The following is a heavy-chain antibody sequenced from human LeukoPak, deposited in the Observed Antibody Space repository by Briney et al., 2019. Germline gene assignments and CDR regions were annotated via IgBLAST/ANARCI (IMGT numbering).Heavy chain of an antibody. D-gene: IGHD3-3*02. CDR1: GFTFDDYT. V-gene: IGHV3-43*01. Sequence: PGGSLRLSCAASGFTFDDYTMHWVRQAPGKGLEWVSLISWDGGSTYYVDSVKGRFTISRDNAKNSLYLRMNSLRAEDTAVYYCARLAGKLAYYYGMDVWGQGTTVTVSS. CDR2: ISWDGGST. J-gene: IGHJ6*02. CDR3: ARLAGKLAYYYGMDV.